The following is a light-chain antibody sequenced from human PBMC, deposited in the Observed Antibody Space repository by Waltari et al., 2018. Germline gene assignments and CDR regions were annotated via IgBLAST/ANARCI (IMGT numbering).Light chain of an antibody. CDR2: AAS. Sequence: DIQMTQSPSSLSASVGDRVTITCRASQSISSYLTWYQQKPGKAPKLLIYAASSLQSGVPSRFSGSRSGTDFTLTISSLQPEDFAAYYCRQSYSTPPLTFGGGTKVEIK. CDR3: RQSYSTPPLT. J-gene: IGKJ4*01. CDR1: QSISSY. V-gene: IGKV1-39*01.